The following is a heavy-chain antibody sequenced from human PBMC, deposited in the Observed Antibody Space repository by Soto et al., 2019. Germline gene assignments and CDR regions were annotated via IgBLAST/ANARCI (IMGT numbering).Heavy chain of an antibody. CDR2: IYYSGST. D-gene: IGHD3-3*01. Sequence: PSATRSLTCTGSGDSIRSYYWTWIRQPPGKGLELIGYIYYSGSTRYNPSLKSRVTISVDMSKNQFSLKLSSVTAADTAVYYCTRDGGRYYAMDVWGQGTTVTVSS. V-gene: IGHV4-59*01. J-gene: IGHJ6*02. CDR1: GDSIRSYY. CDR3: TRDGGRYYAMDV.